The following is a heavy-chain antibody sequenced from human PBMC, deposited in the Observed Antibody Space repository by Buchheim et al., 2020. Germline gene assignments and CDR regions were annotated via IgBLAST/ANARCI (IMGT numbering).Heavy chain of an antibody. V-gene: IGHV3-7*03. CDR2: INEDGSER. CDR3: ARNTAFDRRIFDP. CDR1: GITFNIHW. J-gene: IGHJ5*02. D-gene: IGHD2-21*01. Sequence: QLVQSGGGLVQPGGSLRLSCAASGITFNIHWMTWVRQGPGGGLEWVANINEDGSERHYVDSVRGRFTISRDNAKNSIFLQMNDLRVEDTALYYCARNTAFDRRIFDPWGPGTL.